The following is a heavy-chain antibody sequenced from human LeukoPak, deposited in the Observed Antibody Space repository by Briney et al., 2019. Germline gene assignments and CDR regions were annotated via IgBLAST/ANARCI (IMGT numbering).Heavy chain of an antibody. V-gene: IGHV5-51*01. CDR1: GDSFTSDW. J-gene: IGHJ4*02. Sequence: GESLKISCRASGDSFTSDWVAWVRQMPGKGLQWMGHINPHDSTTKYSPPFQGRITISVDKSINTAYLKWSSLTASDTAVYYCAKHLRTSTSRHLDNWGQGTLVTVSS. CDR3: AKHLRTSTSRHLDN. D-gene: IGHD3-3*02. CDR2: INPHDSTT.